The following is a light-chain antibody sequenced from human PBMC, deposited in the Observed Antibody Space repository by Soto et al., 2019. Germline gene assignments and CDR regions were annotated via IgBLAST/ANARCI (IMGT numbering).Light chain of an antibody. CDR2: STN. V-gene: IGLV8-61*01. Sequence: QTVVTQEPSFSVSPGGTVTLTCGLSSGSVSTSYYPSWYQQTPGQAPRTLIHSTNTRSSGVPDRFSGSILGNKAALTITGAQADDESDYYCVLYMGSGVVVFGGGTKLTVL. CDR1: SGSVSTSYY. J-gene: IGLJ3*02. CDR3: VLYMGSGVVV.